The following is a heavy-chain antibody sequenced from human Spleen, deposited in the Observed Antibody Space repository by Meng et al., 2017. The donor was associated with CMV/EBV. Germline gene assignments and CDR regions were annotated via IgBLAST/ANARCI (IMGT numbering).Heavy chain of an antibody. J-gene: IGHJ4*02. V-gene: IGHV3-23*01. CDR1: GFTFSSYS. Sequence: GGSLRLSCAASGFTFSSYSMNWVRQAPGKGLEWVSAMNTNGESTYYTDSVRGRFTISRDNSRNTLYLQMNSLRAEDTAVYYCAKRFQVVVVVPAAIDYWGQGTLVTVSS. D-gene: IGHD2-2*02. CDR3: AKRFQVVVVVPAAIDY. CDR2: MNTNGEST.